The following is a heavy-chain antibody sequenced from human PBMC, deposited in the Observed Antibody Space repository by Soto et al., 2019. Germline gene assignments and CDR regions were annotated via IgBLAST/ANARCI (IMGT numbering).Heavy chain of an antibody. J-gene: IGHJ6*02. CDR2: IYYSGST. Sequence: SETLSLTCTVSGGSVISGSYYWTWIRQPPGKGLEWIGYIYYSGSTNYNPSLKSRVTISVDTSKNQFSLKLSSVTAAATAVYYCARDYSSGDLVGNYYYYGMDVWGQGTTVTVSS. CDR1: GGSVISGSYY. CDR3: ARDYSSGDLVGNYYYYGMDV. D-gene: IGHD6-19*01. V-gene: IGHV4-61*01.